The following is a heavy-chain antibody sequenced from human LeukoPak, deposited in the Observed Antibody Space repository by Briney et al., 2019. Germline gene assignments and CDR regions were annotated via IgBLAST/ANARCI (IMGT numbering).Heavy chain of an antibody. D-gene: IGHD3-3*01. V-gene: IGHV4-59*08. Sequence: SETLSLTCTVSGGSISSYYWSWIRQPPGKGLEWIGYIYYSGSTNYNPSLKSRVTISVDASKNQFSLKLSSVTAADTAVYYCATASPVGYYPPEAFDIWGQGTMVTVSS. CDR1: GGSISSYY. J-gene: IGHJ3*02. CDR3: ATASPVGYYPPEAFDI. CDR2: IYYSGST.